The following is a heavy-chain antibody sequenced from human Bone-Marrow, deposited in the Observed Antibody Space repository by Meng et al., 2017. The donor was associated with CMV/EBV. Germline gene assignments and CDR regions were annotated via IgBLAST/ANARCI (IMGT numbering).Heavy chain of an antibody. D-gene: IGHD4-17*01. CDR1: GFTFSSYS. CDR2: ISSSSSYI. J-gene: IGHJ4*02. CDR3: ARGRTTVDY. V-gene: IGHV3-21*01. Sequence: SLSCAASGFTFSSYSMNWVRQAPGKGLEWVSSISSSSSYIYYADSVKGRFTISRDNAKNSLYLQMNSLRAEDTAVYYCARGRTTVDYWGQGTLVTVSS.